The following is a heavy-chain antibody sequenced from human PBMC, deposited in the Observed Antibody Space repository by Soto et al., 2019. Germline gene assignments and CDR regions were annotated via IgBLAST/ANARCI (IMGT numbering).Heavy chain of an antibody. CDR3: AVGDYYHSIGYYLYYYTMDV. J-gene: IGHJ6*02. CDR2: VYYGGST. CDR1: GGSISSSSYY. D-gene: IGHD3-22*01. Sequence: SETLSLTCTVSGGSISSSSYYWGWIRQPPGKGLEWIGNVYYGGSTYYNPSLKSRVTISVETSKSQFSLKLSSVTAADTAVYYCAVGDYYHSIGYYLYYYTMDVWGQGTTVTVSS. V-gene: IGHV4-39*01.